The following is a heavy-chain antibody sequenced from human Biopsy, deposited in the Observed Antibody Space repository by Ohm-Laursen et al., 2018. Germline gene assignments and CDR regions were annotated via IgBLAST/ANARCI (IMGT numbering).Heavy chain of an antibody. CDR2: IEYDGSNK. CDR3: AKDGGQWLGGAFDI. V-gene: IGHV3-30*18. J-gene: IGHJ3*02. CDR1: GDSVTKYY. Sequence: LSLTCTVSGDSVTKYYWSWIRQPPGKGLEWLAVIEYDGSNKYYAESVKGRFTISRDRSRDTVHLQMNSLRYEDTALYYCAKDGGQWLGGAFDIWGHGTMVSVSS. D-gene: IGHD6-19*01.